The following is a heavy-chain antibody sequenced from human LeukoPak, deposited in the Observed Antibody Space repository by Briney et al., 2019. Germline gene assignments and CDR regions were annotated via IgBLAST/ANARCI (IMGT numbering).Heavy chain of an antibody. CDR3: AKDRRTDYGFDY. D-gene: IGHD4-17*01. Sequence: GRSLRLSCAASGFTFDDYAMHWVRQAPGKGLEWASGISWNSGSIGYADSVKGRFTISRDNAKNSLYLQMNSLRAEDTALYYCAKDRRTDYGFDYWGQGTLVTVSS. J-gene: IGHJ4*02. V-gene: IGHV3-9*01. CDR2: ISWNSGSI. CDR1: GFTFDDYA.